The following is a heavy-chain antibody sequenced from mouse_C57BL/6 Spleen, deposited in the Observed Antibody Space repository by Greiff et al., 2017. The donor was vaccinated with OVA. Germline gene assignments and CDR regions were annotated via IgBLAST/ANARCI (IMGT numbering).Heavy chain of an antibody. CDR1: GSSLTSYG. CDR3: ARPYSNYGALAY. V-gene: IGHV2-2*01. J-gene: IGHJ4*01. Sequence: VQLQQSGPGLVQPSPSLSITCKVSGSSLTSYGVHWVRQSPGKGLEWLGAIWSGGSTAHNAVFITRLSISKDNSNNQVFFKMNSQPADDTAIYYCARPYSNYGALAYWGQGTSVTVSS. CDR2: IWSGGST. D-gene: IGHD2-5*01.